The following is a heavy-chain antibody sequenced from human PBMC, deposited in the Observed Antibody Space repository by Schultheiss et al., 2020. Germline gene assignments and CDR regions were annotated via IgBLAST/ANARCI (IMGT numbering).Heavy chain of an antibody. J-gene: IGHJ6*02. CDR3: ARDHQVGGYDYYGMDV. CDR1: GFTFSSYG. Sequence: SLKISCAASGFTFSSYGMHWVRQAPGKGLEWVSGISWNSGSIGYADSVKGRFTISRDNAKNSLYLQMNSLRAEDTALYYCARDHQVGGYDYYGMDVWGQGTTVTVSS. D-gene: IGHD2-2*01. V-gene: IGHV3-9*01. CDR2: ISWNSGSI.